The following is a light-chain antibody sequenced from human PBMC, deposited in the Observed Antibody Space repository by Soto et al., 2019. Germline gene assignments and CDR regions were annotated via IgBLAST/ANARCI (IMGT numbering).Light chain of an antibody. CDR1: QSLTNNY. CDR3: QQYGSSLRVT. CDR2: AAS. Sequence: EIVLTQSPGTLSLSPGERATLSCRASQSLTNNYLAWYQQKPGQAPRLLIYAASSRATGIPDRFSGSGSETDFTLTISRLEPEDFAVYYCQQYGSSLRVTFGGGTKVNIK. J-gene: IGKJ4*01. V-gene: IGKV3-20*01.